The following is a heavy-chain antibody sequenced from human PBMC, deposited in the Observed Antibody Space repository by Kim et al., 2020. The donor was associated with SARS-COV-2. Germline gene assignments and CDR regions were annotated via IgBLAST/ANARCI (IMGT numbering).Heavy chain of an antibody. J-gene: IGHJ5*02. Sequence: SRVTISVDTSKNQFSLKLSSVTAADTAVYYCARHGKVTTARRRPYNWFDPWGQGTLVTVSS. D-gene: IGHD4-17*01. V-gene: IGHV4-39*01. CDR3: ARHGKVTTARRRPYNWFDP.